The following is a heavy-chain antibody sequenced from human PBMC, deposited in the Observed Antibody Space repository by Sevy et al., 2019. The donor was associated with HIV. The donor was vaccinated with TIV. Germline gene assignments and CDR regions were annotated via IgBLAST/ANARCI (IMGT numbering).Heavy chain of an antibody. J-gene: IGHJ6*02. CDR1: GYSISSGYY. D-gene: IGHD3-22*01. CDR2: IYHSGST. CDR3: ASLSDSSGYPPHYYYYYGMDV. V-gene: IGHV4-38-2*01. Sequence: SETLSLTCAVSGYSISSGYYWGWIRQPPGKGLEWIGSIYHSGSTYYNPSLKSRVTISVDTSKNQFSLKLSSVTAADTAVDYCASLSDSSGYPPHYYYYYGMDVWGQGTTVTVSS.